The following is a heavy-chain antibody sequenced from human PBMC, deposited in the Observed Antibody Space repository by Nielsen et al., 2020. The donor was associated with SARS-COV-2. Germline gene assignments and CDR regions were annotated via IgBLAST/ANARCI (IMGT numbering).Heavy chain of an antibody. CDR1: GFTFSDYY. J-gene: IGHJ6*02. CDR2: ISSSSSYT. D-gene: IGHD6-13*01. V-gene: IGHV3-11*05. Sequence: GGSLRLSCAASGFTFSDYYMSWIRQAPGKGLEWVSYISSSSSYTNYADSVKGRFTISRDNAKNSLYLQMNSLRAEDTAVYYCAKDRSGASSWFGGYYYYGMDVWGQGTTVTVSS. CDR3: AKDRSGASSWFGGYYYYGMDV.